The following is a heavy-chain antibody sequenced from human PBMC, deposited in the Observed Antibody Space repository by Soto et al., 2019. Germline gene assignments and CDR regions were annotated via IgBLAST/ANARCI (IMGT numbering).Heavy chain of an antibody. V-gene: IGHV1-3*01. CDR2: INAGNGNT. J-gene: IGHJ6*02. D-gene: IGHD3-16*02. CDR1: GYTFTSYA. CDR3: ARSVVVPYYYYYYGMDV. Sequence: ASVKVSCKASGYTFTSYAMHWVRQAPGQRLEWMGWINAGNGNTKYSQKFQGRVTITRDTSASTAYMELSSLRSEDTAVYYCARSVVVPYYYYYYGMDVWGQGTTVTVSS.